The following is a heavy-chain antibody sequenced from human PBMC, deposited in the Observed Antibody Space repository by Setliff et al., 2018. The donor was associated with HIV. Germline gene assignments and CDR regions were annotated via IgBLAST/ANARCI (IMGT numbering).Heavy chain of an antibody. J-gene: IGHJ3*01. CDR2: IIPLFGRA. CDR3: ARETAPAHYYGSGSYRLHAFDV. D-gene: IGHD3-10*01. Sequence: KVSCKASGGILSTYATIWVRQAPGQGLEWLGGIIPLFGRASYAQKFQGRVTITADESTNTAYMELSSLRSGDTAVYYCARETAPAHYYGSGSYRLHAFDVWGQGTMVTVSS. CDR1: GGILSTYA. V-gene: IGHV1-69*01.